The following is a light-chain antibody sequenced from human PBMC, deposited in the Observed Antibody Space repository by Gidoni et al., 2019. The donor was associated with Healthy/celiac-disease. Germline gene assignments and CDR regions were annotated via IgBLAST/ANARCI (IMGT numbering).Light chain of an antibody. J-gene: IGLJ3*02. CDR3: CSYAGSSTLGV. Sequence: QSALTQPASVSGSPGQSIAISCTGTRSDVGSYNLVSWYQQHPGKSPNLLIYEGSKRPSGVSNRFSGAKSGNTASLTIAGLQAEDEADYYCCSYAGSSTLGVFGGGTKLTVL. V-gene: IGLV2-23*01. CDR2: EGS. CDR1: RSDVGSYNL.